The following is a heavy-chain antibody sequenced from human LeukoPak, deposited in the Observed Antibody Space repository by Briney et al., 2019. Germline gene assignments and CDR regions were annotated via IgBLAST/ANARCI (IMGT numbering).Heavy chain of an antibody. D-gene: IGHD3-22*01. V-gene: IGHV1-69*06. CDR1: GGTFSSYA. CDR3: AIEGSSHYYDSSGYYYGGYFQH. CDR2: IIPIFGTA. Sequence: ASVKVSCKVSGGTFSSYAISWVRQAPGQGLEWMGGIIPIFGTANYAQKFQGRVTITADKSTSTAYMELSSLRSEDTAVYYCAIEGSSHYYDSSGYYYGGYFQHWGQGTLVTVSS. J-gene: IGHJ1*01.